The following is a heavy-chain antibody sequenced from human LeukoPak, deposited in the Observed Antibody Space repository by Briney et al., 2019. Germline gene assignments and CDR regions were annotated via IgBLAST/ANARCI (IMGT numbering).Heavy chain of an antibody. CDR2: ISGSDAST. J-gene: IGHJ4*02. CDR1: GFTFNNYA. V-gene: IGHV3-23*01. Sequence: GASLRLSCAASGFTFNNYAMSWVRQAPGKGLEWVSTISGSDASTYYADSVKGRFTISRDNAKNSLYLQMNSLRAEDTAVYYCAKGYRGHFDYWGQGTLVTVSS. D-gene: IGHD5-18*01. CDR3: AKGYRGHFDY.